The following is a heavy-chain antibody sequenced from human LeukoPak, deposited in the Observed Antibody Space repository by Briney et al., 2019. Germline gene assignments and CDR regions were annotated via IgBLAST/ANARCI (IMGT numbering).Heavy chain of an antibody. CDR3: ARGGGWSPYYFDY. Sequence: SQTLSLTCTVSGGSISSGSYYWSWIRQPAGKGLEWIGRIYTSGSTNYNPSLKSRVTISVDTSENQFSLKLTSVTAADTAVYYCARGGGWSPYYFDYWGQGTLVTVSS. V-gene: IGHV4-61*02. J-gene: IGHJ4*02. CDR1: GGSISSGSYY. D-gene: IGHD6-19*01. CDR2: IYTSGST.